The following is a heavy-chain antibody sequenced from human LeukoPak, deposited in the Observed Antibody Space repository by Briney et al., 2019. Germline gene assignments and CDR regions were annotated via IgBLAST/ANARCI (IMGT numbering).Heavy chain of an antibody. D-gene: IGHD2-2*03. CDR1: GYTFTSYG. CDR2: ISAYNGNT. V-gene: IGHV1-18*01. Sequence: ASVKVSCKASGYTFTSYGISWVRQAPGQGLEWMGWISAYNGNTNYAQKLQGRVTMTTDTSTSTAYMELRSLRSDDTAVYYCARGGPLDIVVVPATKYNWFDPWGQGTLVTVSS. CDR3: ARGGPLDIVVVPATKYNWFDP. J-gene: IGHJ5*02.